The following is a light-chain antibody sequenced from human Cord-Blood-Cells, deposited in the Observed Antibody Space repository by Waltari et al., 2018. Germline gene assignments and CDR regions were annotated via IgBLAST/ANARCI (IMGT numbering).Light chain of an antibody. J-gene: IGLJ2*01. CDR2: DVS. CDR1: SSDVGGHHY. CDR3: CSYAGSYTWI. V-gene: IGLV2-11*01. Sequence: QSALTKPPSVSGSPGQSVTISCTGTSSDVGGHHYVSWYQQHPGKAPKLMIYDVSKRPSGVPDRFSGSKSGNTASLIISGLQAEDEADYYCCSYAGSYTWIFGGGTKLTVL.